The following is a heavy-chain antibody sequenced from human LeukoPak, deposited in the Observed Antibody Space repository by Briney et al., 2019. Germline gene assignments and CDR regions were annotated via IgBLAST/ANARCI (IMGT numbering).Heavy chain of an antibody. CDR1: GGSIRGYY. CDR2: ISQSGTT. J-gene: IGHJ5*02. V-gene: IGHV4-59*08. CDR3: VRHSSGTTYDH. D-gene: IGHD1-7*01. Sequence: SETLSLTCTVSGGSIRGYYWSWIRQPPGKGLEWIAYISQSGTTNYNPSLKSRVTISLDMSKNQFSLNLNSVTAADTAVYYCVRHSSGTTYDHWGQGTLVTLSS.